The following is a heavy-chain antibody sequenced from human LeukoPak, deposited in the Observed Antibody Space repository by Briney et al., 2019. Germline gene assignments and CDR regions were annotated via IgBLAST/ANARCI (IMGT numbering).Heavy chain of an antibody. J-gene: IGHJ4*02. CDR1: GGSISSSSYY. D-gene: IGHD3-22*01. CDR3: ARQRIYYDSSGYYLIGPFDY. V-gene: IGHV4-39*01. CDR2: MYHSGST. Sequence: SETLSLTCTVSGGSISSSSYYWGWIRQPPGKGLEWIGSMYHSGSTYYNPSLKSRVIKSVATSKNQFSLKPSSVTAADTADYYRARQRIYYDSSGYYLIGPFDYWGQGTLVSVSS.